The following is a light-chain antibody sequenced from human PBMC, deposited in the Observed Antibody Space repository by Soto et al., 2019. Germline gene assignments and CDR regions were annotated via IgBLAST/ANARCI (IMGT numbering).Light chain of an antibody. CDR1: QSSSSW. J-gene: IGKJ1*01. Sequence: DIQMTQSPSTLSASVGDRVTITCRASQSSSSWLAWYQQKPGKAPKLLIYDASSLESGVPSRFSGSGSGTEFTLTISSLQPDDFATYYCQQYNSYWGTFGQGTKVEIK. V-gene: IGKV1-5*01. CDR3: QQYNSYWGT. CDR2: DAS.